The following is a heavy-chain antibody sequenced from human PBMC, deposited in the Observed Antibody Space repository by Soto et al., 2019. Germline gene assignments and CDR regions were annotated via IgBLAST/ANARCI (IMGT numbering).Heavy chain of an antibody. Sequence: QLQLQESGPGLVKPSETLSLTCTVSGGSISSSSYYWGWIRQPPGKGLEWIGSIYYSGSTYSNPSLKSPVTISVDTSKNQFARKLSSVTAVDTAVYYCASQSELGYCSGGSCPLGYWGQGTLVTVSS. V-gene: IGHV4-39*01. CDR1: GGSISSSSYY. J-gene: IGHJ4*02. CDR2: IYYSGST. CDR3: ASQSELGYCSGGSCPLGY. D-gene: IGHD2-15*01.